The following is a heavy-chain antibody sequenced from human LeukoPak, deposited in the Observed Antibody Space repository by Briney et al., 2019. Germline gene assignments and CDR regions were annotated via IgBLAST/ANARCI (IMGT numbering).Heavy chain of an antibody. CDR2: IYSGGTT. D-gene: IGHD6-19*01. CDR1: GFTVSSSY. CDR3: ARDFGQWQLNGGYYFDY. V-gene: IGHV3-66*01. J-gene: IGHJ4*02. Sequence: GGSLRLSCAASGFTVSSSYMSWVRQAPGKGLEWVSVIYSGGTTSYADSVKGRFTISRDNSKNTLYLQMNSLRVEDTAVYYCARDFGQWQLNGGYYFDYWGQGTLVTVSS.